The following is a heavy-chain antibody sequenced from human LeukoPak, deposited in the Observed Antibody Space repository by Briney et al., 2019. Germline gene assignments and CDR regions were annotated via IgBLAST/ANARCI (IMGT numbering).Heavy chain of an antibody. CDR3: VREGVGVNTGVFDY. CDR2: IIPIFGTA. J-gene: IGHJ4*02. D-gene: IGHD1-26*01. Sequence: SVKVSCKASGGTFSSYAISWVRQAPGQGLEWMGGIIPIFGTANYAQKFQGRVTITADESTSTAYMELRSLRFEDTAVYYCVREGVGVNTGVFDYWGQGTLVTVSS. CDR1: GGTFSSYA. V-gene: IGHV1-69*13.